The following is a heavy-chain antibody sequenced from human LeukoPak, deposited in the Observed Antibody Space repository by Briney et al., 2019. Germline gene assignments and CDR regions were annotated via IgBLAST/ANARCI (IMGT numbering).Heavy chain of an antibody. V-gene: IGHV4-61*08. D-gene: IGHD5-18*01. CDR2: IYYSGST. CDR3: AREVQLKLDY. CDR1: GGSISSGGYY. Sequence: SETLSLTCTVSGGSISSGGYYWSWIRQPPGKGLEWIGYIYYSGSTNYNPSLKSRVTISVDTSKNQFSLKLSSVTAADTAVYYCAREVQLKLDYRGQGTLVTVSS. J-gene: IGHJ4*02.